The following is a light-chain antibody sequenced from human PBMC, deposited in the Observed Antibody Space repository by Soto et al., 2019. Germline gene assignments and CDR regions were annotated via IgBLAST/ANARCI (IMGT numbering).Light chain of an antibody. CDR2: GAS. CDR3: QHYNGWPPYT. CDR1: QNVYTN. V-gene: IGKV3-15*01. Sequence: EIVMTQSPATLSVSPGERATLSCRASQNVYTNLAWYQQKPGQAPRLLIYGASTRATGIAARFSGTGSGTQFTLTISSLQSGDFAVYYCQHYNGWPPYTFGQGTKLEI. J-gene: IGKJ2*01.